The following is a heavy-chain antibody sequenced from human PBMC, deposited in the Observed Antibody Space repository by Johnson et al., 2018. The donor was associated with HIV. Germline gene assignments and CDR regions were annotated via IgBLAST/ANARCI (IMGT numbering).Heavy chain of an antibody. J-gene: IGHJ3*02. CDR2: ISYDGSNK. Sequence: VPLVESGGGVVQPGRSLRLSCAASGFTFSSYAMHWVRQAPGKGLEWVAVISYDGSNKYYADSVKGRFTISRDNSKNTLYLQMNSLRAEDTAVYYCARETYGGNSGAFDIWGQGTMVTVSS. CDR1: GFTFSSYA. CDR3: ARETYGGNSGAFDI. V-gene: IGHV3-30*04. D-gene: IGHD4-23*01.